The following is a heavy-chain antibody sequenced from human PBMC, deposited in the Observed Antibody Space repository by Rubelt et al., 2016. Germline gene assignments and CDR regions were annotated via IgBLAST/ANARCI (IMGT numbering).Heavy chain of an antibody. CDR3: ARFYYDYVWGSYDY. Sequence: QVQLQEPGPGLVKPSETLSLTCTVSGGSISSYYWSWIRQPAGKGLEWIGRIYTSGSTNYNPSLKSRVTISVDTSKNQCSLKLSSVTAADTAVYYCARFYYDYVWGSYDYWGQGTLVTVSS. V-gene: IGHV4-4*07. J-gene: IGHJ4*02. CDR1: GGSISSYY. D-gene: IGHD3-16*01. CDR2: IYTSGST.